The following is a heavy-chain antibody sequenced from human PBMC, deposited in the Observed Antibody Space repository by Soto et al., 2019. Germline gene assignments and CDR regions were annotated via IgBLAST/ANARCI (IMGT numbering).Heavy chain of an antibody. CDR1: GGSISSYY. Sequence: SETLSLTCTVSGGSISSYYWSWIRQPPGKGLEWIGYIYYSGSTNYNPSLKSRVTISVDTSKNQFSLKLSSVTAADTAVYYCARVALYYGSGRQHDLFDIWGKGNMVTVPS. D-gene: IGHD3-10*01. CDR3: ARVALYYGSGRQHDLFDI. CDR2: IYYSGST. V-gene: IGHV4-59*01. J-gene: IGHJ3*02.